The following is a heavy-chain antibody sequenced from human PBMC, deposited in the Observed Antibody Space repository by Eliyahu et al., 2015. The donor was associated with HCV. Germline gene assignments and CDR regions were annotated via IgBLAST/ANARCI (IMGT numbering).Heavy chain of an antibody. CDR2: IHFSGST. CDR3: ARHASGEPFRY. Sequence: QLRLQESGPGLVKPSETLSLTCSVSGDSITIPTSYWGWIRQPPGKGLEWIGSIHFSGSTYYNPSLKXRVSLSVDTSENQFSLRLSSVTAADTAVYYCARHASGEPFRYWGQGALVTVSS. CDR1: GDSITIPTSY. J-gene: IGHJ4*02. D-gene: IGHD7-27*01. V-gene: IGHV4-39*01.